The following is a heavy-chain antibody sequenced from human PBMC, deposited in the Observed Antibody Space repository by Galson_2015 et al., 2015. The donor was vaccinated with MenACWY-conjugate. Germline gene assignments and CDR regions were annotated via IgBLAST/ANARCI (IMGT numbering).Heavy chain of an antibody. CDR1: GFTFSSFS. CDR3: ARGAIDYFDY. CDR2: ISATSATI. Sequence: SLRLSCAASGFTFSSFSMNWVRQAPGKGLEWVSSISATSATIYYADSVKGRFTISRDNAKNSLYLQMNSLRAEDTAVYYCARGAIDYFDYWGQGTLVTVSS. J-gene: IGHJ4*02. D-gene: IGHD1-26*01. V-gene: IGHV3-21*04.